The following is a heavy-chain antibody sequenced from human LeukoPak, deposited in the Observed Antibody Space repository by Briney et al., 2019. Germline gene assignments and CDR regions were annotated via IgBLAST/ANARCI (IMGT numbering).Heavy chain of an antibody. CDR3: ARSGGSSSWPSRWFDP. J-gene: IGHJ5*02. CDR2: INHSGST. V-gene: IGHV4-34*01. Sequence: PSETLSLTCAVYGGSFSGYYWSWIRQPPGKGLEWIGEINHSGSTNYNPSLKSRVTISVDTSKNQFSLKLSSVTAADTAVYYCARSGGSSSWPSRWFDPWGQGTLVTVSS. CDR1: GGSFSGYY. D-gene: IGHD6-13*01.